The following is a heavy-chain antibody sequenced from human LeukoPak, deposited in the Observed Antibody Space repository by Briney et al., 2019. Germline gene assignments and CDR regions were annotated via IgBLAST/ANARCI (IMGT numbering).Heavy chain of an antibody. Sequence: GGSLRLSCAASGFTFSSYSMNWVRQAPGKGLEWVSYISSSSKTIYYADSVKGRFTISRDNAKNSLYLQMNSLRAEDTAVYYCARSLTKVRGYDYWGQGILVTVSS. J-gene: IGHJ4*02. CDR1: GFTFSSYS. V-gene: IGHV3-48*01. CDR3: ARSLTKVRGYDY. D-gene: IGHD3-10*01. CDR2: ISSSSKTI.